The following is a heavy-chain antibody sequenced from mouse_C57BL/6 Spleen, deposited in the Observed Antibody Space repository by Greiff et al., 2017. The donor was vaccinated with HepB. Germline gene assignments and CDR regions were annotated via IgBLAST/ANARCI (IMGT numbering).Heavy chain of an antibody. D-gene: IGHD2-3*01. Sequence: EVQLQQSGPELVKPGASVKISCKASGYTFTDYYMNWVKQSHGKSLEWIGDINPNNGGTSYNQKFKGKATLTVDKSSSTAYMELRSLTSEDSAVYYCASDGDPWGQGTSVTVSS. CDR2: INPNNGGT. CDR3: ASDGDP. V-gene: IGHV1-26*01. CDR1: GYTFTDYY. J-gene: IGHJ4*01.